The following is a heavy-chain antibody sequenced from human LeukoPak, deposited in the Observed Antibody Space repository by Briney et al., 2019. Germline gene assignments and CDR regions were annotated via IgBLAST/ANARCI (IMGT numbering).Heavy chain of an antibody. Sequence: GGSLRLSCAASGFTFSDYWMTWVRQAPGKGLEWVAAIKQDGSEKYYVYSVKGRFIISRDNAKNSLYLQMSSMRAEDTAVYHCARDNRVVYATYEYWGQGALVSVSS. D-gene: IGHD2-8*02. CDR3: ARDNRVVYATYEY. CDR2: IKQDGSEK. CDR1: GFTFSDYW. V-gene: IGHV3-7*01. J-gene: IGHJ4*02.